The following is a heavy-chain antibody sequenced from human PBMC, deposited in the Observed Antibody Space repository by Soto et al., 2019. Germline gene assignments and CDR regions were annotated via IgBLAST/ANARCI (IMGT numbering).Heavy chain of an antibody. Sequence: APVKVSLQASGPTFLDYHIPWVRPGPGQGPGWMGWINPNSGGTNYAQKFQGRVTMTRDTSISTAYMELSRLRSDDTAVYYCARDDYDFWSGYYGPYYGMDVWGQGTTVTVSS. CDR1: GPTFLDYH. J-gene: IGHJ6*02. CDR3: ARDDYDFWSGYYGPYYGMDV. CDR2: INPNSGGT. D-gene: IGHD3-3*01. V-gene: IGHV1-2*02.